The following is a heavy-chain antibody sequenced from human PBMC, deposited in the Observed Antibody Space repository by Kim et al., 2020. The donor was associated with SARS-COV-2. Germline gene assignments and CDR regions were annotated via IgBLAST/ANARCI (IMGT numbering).Heavy chain of an antibody. CDR1: GYTFTSYD. V-gene: IGHV1-8*01. Sequence: ASVKVSCKASGYTFTSYDINWVRQATGQGLEWMGWMNPNSGNTGYAQKFQGRVTMTRNTSISTAYMELSSLRSEDTAVYYCARGSAVAVFYYFDYWGQGTLVTVSS. CDR2: MNPNSGNT. CDR3: ARGSAVAVFYYFDY. J-gene: IGHJ4*02.